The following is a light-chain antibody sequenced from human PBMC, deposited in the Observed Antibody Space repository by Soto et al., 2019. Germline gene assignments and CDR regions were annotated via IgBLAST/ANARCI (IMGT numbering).Light chain of an antibody. CDR1: GSDVGAYNL. Sequence: QSVLTQPASVSGSPGQSITISCAGTGSDVGAYNLVSWYQQPPGKAPKLIICEVIPRPSGFSNRFSGSKSGATASLTISGLQAEDEADYFCCSYAGTVAYVFGTGTKVTVL. CDR2: EVI. CDR3: CSYAGTVAYV. V-gene: IGLV2-23*02. J-gene: IGLJ1*01.